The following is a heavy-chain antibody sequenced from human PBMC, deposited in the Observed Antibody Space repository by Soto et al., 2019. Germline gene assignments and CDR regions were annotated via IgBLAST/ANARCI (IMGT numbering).Heavy chain of an antibody. J-gene: IGHJ4*02. D-gene: IGHD1-26*01. V-gene: IGHV3-23*01. Sequence: GGSLRLSCAASGFTFSSYAMSWVRQAPGKGLEWVAAISDSGSSKYYADSVKGRFTISRDNSKNTLYLQMNSLRAEDTAVYYCARALGRQIVGVDYFDYWGQGTLVTVSS. CDR1: GFTFSSYA. CDR2: ISDSGSSK. CDR3: ARALGRQIVGVDYFDY.